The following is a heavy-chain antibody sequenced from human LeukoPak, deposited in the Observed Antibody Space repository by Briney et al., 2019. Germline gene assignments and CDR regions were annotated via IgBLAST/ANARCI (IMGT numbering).Heavy chain of an antibody. Sequence: QPGGSLRLSCAASGFTISSNYMNWVRQAPGKGLGWVAVIYTGGSTSYSDSVKGRFTISRDNSQKTVYLQMNSLRADDTAVYFCARDSSNWGFFDYWGQGTLVTVSS. CDR2: IYTGGST. J-gene: IGHJ4*02. CDR3: ARDSSNWGFFDY. V-gene: IGHV3-66*01. D-gene: IGHD7-27*01. CDR1: GFTISSNY.